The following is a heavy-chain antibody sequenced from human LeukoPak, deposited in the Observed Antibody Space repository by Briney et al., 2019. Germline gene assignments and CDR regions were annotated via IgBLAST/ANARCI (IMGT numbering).Heavy chain of an antibody. J-gene: IGHJ5*02. CDR3: ARLWRKDWFDP. V-gene: IGHV4-4*09. CDR1: GGSISSYY. CDR2: IYTSGRT. D-gene: IGHD1-14*01. Sequence: SETLSLTCTVSGGSISSYYWSWIRQPPGKGLEWIGYIYTSGRTNYNPSLKSRVTISVDTSKNQFSLKLSSVTAADTAVYYCARLWRKDWFDPWGQGTLVTVSS.